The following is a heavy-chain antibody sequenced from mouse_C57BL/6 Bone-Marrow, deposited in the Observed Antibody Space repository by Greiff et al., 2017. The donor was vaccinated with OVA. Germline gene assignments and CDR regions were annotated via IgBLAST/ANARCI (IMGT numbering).Heavy chain of an antibody. CDR2: LNPNYGTT. J-gene: IGHJ3*01. V-gene: IGHV1-39*01. D-gene: IGHD3-2*02. CDR1: GYSFTDYN. Sequence: VHVKQSGPELVKPGASVKISCKASGYSFTDYNMNWVKQSNGKSLEWIGVLNPNYGTTSYNQKFKGKATLTVDQSSSTAYMQLNSLTSEDSAVYYCARSPRQLRPRWFAYWGQGTLVTVSA. CDR3: ARSPRQLRPRWFAY.